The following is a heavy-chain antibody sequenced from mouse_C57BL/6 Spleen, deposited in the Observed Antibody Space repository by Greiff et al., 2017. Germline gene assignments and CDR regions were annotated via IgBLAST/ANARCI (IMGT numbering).Heavy chain of an antibody. CDR3: ARKYYYGSSYVYFDV. Sequence: VQLKESGPELVKPGASVKISCKASGYSFTGYYMNWVKQSPEKSLEWIGEINPSTGGTTYNQQFKAKATLTVDKSSSTAYMQLTSLTSEDSAVYYCARKYYYGSSYVYFDVWGTGTTVTVSS. D-gene: IGHD1-1*01. J-gene: IGHJ1*03. V-gene: IGHV1-42*01. CDR1: GYSFTGYY. CDR2: INPSTGGT.